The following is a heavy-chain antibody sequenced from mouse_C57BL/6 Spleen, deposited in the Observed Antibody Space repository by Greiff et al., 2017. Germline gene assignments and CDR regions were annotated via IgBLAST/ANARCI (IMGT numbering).Heavy chain of an antibody. CDR2: IDPSDSYT. Sequence: VQLQQPGAELVMPGASVKLSCKASGYTFTSYWMHWVKQRPGQGLEWIGEIDPSDSYTNYNQKFKGKSTLTVDKSSSTAYMQLSSLTSEDSAVYYCARRSGGDAMDYWGQGTSVTVSS. J-gene: IGHJ4*01. D-gene: IGHD1-1*02. CDR3: ARRSGGDAMDY. V-gene: IGHV1-69*01. CDR1: GYTFTSYW.